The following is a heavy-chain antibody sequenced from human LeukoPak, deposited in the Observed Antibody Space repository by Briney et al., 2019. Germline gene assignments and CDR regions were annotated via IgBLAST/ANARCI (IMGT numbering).Heavy chain of an antibody. V-gene: IGHV3-30*02. CDR1: GFTFSSYG. CDR2: IRYDGSNK. Sequence: GGSLRLSCAASGFTFSSYGMLWVRQAPGKGLEWVAFIRYDGSNKYYADSVKGRFTISRDNSKNTLYLQMNSLRAEDTAVYYCAKDRGNYVWGSYRTGYFDYWGQGTLVTVSS. D-gene: IGHD3-16*02. CDR3: AKDRGNYVWGSYRTGYFDY. J-gene: IGHJ4*02.